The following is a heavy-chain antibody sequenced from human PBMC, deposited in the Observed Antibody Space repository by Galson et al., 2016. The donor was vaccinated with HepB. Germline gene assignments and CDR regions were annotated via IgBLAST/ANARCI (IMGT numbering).Heavy chain of an antibody. Sequence: SLRLSCAASGFTFSNYGMHWVRQAPGKGLEWVAVISFDGANKYYIDSVKGRFTISRDNSKNTLFLQMNSLRAEDTAVYYCAQWELRGLDYWGQGTQVTVSS. CDR1: GFTFSNYG. J-gene: IGHJ4*02. D-gene: IGHD1-26*01. CDR3: AQWELRGLDY. V-gene: IGHV3-30*03. CDR2: ISFDGANK.